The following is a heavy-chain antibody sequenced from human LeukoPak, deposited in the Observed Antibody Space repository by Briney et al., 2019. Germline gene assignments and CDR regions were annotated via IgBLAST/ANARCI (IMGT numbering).Heavy chain of an antibody. CDR1: GFTVSSNY. D-gene: IGHD3-9*01. CDR2: IYSGGST. J-gene: IGHJ4*02. Sequence: GRSLRLSCAASGFTVSSNYMSWVRQAPGKGLEWVSVIYSGGSTYYADSVKGRFTISRDNSKNTLYLQMNSLRAEDTAVYYCARGGDLRYFDWLLNSWGQGTLVTVSS. V-gene: IGHV3-66*01. CDR3: ARGGDLRYFDWLLNS.